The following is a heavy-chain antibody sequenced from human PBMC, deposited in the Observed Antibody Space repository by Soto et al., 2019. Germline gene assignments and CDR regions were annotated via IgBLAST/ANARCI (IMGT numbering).Heavy chain of an antibody. D-gene: IGHD1-20*01. CDR2: IERDDDDK. J-gene: IGHJ6*02. V-gene: IGHV2-70*13. CDR3: ARYIRGHRRFKSMDV. Sequence: SGPTLVNPTETLTLTCTFSGFSLTSPGMCVSWIRQPPGKALEWLALIERDDDDKYYSTSLKTRLTISKDTRKNQVVLTMANMDPADTGTYYCARYIRGHRRFKSMDVWGQGTTVTVSS. CDR1: GFSLTSPGMC.